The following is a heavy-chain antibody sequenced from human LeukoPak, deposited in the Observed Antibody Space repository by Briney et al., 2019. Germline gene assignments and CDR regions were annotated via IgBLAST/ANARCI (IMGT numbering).Heavy chain of an antibody. CDR1: GFTFSSYG. Sequence: PGRSLRLSCAASGFTFSSYGMHSVRQAPGKGLEWVAVIWYDGSNKYYADSVKGRFTISRDNSKNTLHLQMNSLRAEDTAVYYCARGLVAGKGDLDSWGQGTLVTVSS. J-gene: IGHJ4*02. V-gene: IGHV3-33*01. D-gene: IGHD6-19*01. CDR2: IWYDGSNK. CDR3: ARGLVAGKGDLDS.